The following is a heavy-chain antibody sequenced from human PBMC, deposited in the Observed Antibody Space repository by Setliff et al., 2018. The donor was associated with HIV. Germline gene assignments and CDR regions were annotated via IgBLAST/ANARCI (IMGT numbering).Heavy chain of an antibody. J-gene: IGHJ4*02. D-gene: IGHD3-22*01. Sequence: PGGSLRLSCAASGFTFRSYEMNWVRQAPGKGLEWVSYISRSGSTIHYADSVKGRFTISRDNAKNSLFLQMNSLRAEDTAVYYCARGPYYYGSSTYSYFDCWGQGTLVTVSS. CDR1: GFTFRSYE. V-gene: IGHV3-48*03. CDR2: ISRSGSTI. CDR3: ARGPYYYGSSTYSYFDC.